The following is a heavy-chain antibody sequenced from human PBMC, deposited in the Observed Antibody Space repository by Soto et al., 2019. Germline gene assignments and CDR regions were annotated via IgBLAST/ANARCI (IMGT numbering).Heavy chain of an antibody. CDR1: GGTFSSYA. D-gene: IGHD3-3*01. J-gene: IGHJ6*02. CDR2: IIPIFGTA. CDR3: AREIFGVVIPPVGSYYYGMDV. V-gene: IGHV1-69*13. Sequence: GASVKVSCKASGGTFSSYAISWVRQAPGQGLEWMGGIIPIFGTANYAQKFQGRVTITADESTSTAYMELSSLRSEDTAVYYCAREIFGVVIPPVGSYYYGMDVWGQGTTVTVSS.